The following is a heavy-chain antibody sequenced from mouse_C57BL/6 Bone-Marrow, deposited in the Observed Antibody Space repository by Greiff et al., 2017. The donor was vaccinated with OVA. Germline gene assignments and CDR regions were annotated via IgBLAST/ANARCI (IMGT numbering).Heavy chain of an antibody. V-gene: IGHV1-82*01. D-gene: IGHD1-1*01. CDR3: ARSTTVVATKGFAY. CDR2: IYPGDGGT. CDR1: GYAFSSSW. J-gene: IGHJ3*01. Sequence: QVQLQQSGPELVKPGASVKISCKASGYAFSSSWMNWVKQRPGKGLEWIGRIYPGDGGTNYNGKFKGKATLTADKSSSTAYMQLSSLTSEDSAVDFCARSTTVVATKGFAYWGQGTLVTVSA.